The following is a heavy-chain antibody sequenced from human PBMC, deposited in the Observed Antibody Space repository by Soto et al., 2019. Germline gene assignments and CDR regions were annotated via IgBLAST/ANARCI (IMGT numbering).Heavy chain of an antibody. CDR1: GGSISSSSYY. J-gene: IGHJ4*02. D-gene: IGHD5-18*01. Sequence: SETLSFTCTVSGGSISSSSYYWGWIRQPPGKGLEWIGSIYYSGSTNYNPSLRSRVTISVDTSSNQFSLDLRSVSAADTAVYFCARGVLGYTYGTFDSWGQGTLVT. CDR2: IYYSGST. CDR3: ARGVLGYTYGTFDS. V-gene: IGHV4-39*07.